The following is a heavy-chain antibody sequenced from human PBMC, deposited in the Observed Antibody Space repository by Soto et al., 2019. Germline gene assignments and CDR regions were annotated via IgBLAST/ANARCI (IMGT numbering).Heavy chain of an antibody. Sequence: GGSLRLSCAASGFTFSNYAMSWVRQAPGKGLEWVSTINANGGITYHTDSVKGRFTISRDNSKNTLILQMNSLRVEDTAAYYCAIHYRAHYGYYYMDVWGKGTTVTVSS. D-gene: IGHD3-10*01. J-gene: IGHJ6*03. V-gene: IGHV3-23*01. CDR1: GFTFSNYA. CDR2: INANGGIT. CDR3: AIHYRAHYGYYYMDV.